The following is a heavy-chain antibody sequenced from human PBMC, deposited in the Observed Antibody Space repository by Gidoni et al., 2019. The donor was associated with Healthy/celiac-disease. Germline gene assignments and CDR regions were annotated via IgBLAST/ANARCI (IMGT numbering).Heavy chain of an antibody. CDR1: GFTSSSDA. Sequence: EVQLLESGGGLVQPGGSLRRSCASSGFTSSSDAMSWVRPAPGKGLEWGSAISGSGGRTYYAYSVKGRFTISRDNSKNTLYLQMNSLRAEDTAVYYCAKEARTVGTPFDYWGQGTLVTVSS. V-gene: IGHV3-23*01. CDR2: ISGSGGRT. D-gene: IGHD2-15*01. CDR3: AKEARTVGTPFDY. J-gene: IGHJ4*02.